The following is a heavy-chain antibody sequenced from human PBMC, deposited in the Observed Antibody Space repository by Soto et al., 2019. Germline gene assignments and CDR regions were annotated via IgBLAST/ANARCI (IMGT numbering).Heavy chain of an antibody. V-gene: IGHV4-61*03. CDR2: INYSGST. J-gene: IGHJ4*02. CDR1: GGSISSGGYS. D-gene: IGHD3-9*01. Sequence: SETLCLTCTVAGGSISSGGYSWSWIRQPPGKGLEWIGYINYSGSTNYNPSLKSRVSISIATSKNHFSLKLSSVSAADTAVYYCARQDDISTGVDYWGQGTRVTVSS. CDR3: ARQDDISTGVDY.